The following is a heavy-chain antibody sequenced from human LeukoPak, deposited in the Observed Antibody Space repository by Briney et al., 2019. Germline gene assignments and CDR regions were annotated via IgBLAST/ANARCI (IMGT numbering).Heavy chain of an antibody. CDR2: ISGSGETT. V-gene: IGHV3-23*01. Sequence: TGGSLRLSCAASRFTFSSYALSWVRQAPGKGLEWVSVISGSGETTYYADSVKGRLTISRDNSKNTLYLQMNSLRAEDTAVYYCATLPEWLRFASGWIDYWGQGTLVTVSS. CDR3: ATLPEWLRFASGWIDY. J-gene: IGHJ4*02. D-gene: IGHD5-12*01. CDR1: RFTFSSYA.